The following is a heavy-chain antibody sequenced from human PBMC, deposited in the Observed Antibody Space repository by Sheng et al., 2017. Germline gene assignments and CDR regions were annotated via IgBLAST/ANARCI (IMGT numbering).Heavy chain of an antibody. J-gene: IGHJ4*02. CDR2: ISAYNGNT. D-gene: IGHD3-10*01. CDR1: GYTFTTYG. Sequence: QIQLVQSGAEVKKPGASVKVSCKASGYTFTTYGISWVRQAPGQGLEWMGWISAYNGNTNYAQKLQGRVTMTTDTSTTTAYMELTSLRCDDTAVYYCARANYGSGSYYPDYWGQGTLVTV. V-gene: IGHV1-18*01. CDR3: ARANYGSGSYYPDY.